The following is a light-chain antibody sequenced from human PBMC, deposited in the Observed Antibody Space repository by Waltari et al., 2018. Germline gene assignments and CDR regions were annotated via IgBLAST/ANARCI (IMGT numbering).Light chain of an antibody. J-gene: IGKJ1*01. V-gene: IGKV1-5*03. CDR3: QQYDSYPWT. CDR2: KTS. CDR1: QSISIW. Sequence: DIQMTQSPSTLSSSVGDRLTITCRASQSISIWLAWYEQKPGKAPKVLIYKTSSLESGVPSRFSGSGSGTEFTLTISSLQPDDCATYYCQQYDSYPWTFGQGTKVEIK.